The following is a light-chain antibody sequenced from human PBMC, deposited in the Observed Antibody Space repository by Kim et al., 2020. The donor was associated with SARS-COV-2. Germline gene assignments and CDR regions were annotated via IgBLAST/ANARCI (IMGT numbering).Light chain of an antibody. CDR3: QSYDSSLTGYV. J-gene: IGLJ1*01. CDR1: SSNIGGGYD. V-gene: IGLV1-40*01. CDR2: GNN. Sequence: RVTIASTGNSSNIGGGYDVHWYQQLPGTAPKLLIYGNNNRPSGVPERFSASKSGTSASLAITGLQAEDEADYYCQSYDSSLTGYVFGTGTKVTVL.